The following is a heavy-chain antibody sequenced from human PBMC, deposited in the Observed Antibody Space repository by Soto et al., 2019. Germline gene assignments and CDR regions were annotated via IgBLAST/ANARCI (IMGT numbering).Heavy chain of an antibody. CDR3: ARDGSGH. Sequence: EVQLVESGGGLVQPGGSLRLSCAASGLTVSTNPMSWVRQAPGKGLEWVSVIYTGGGTHYADSVKGRFTISRDKSKNTVNLEMNSLRPEDTAVYYCARDGSGHWGQRTLVTVSS. V-gene: IGHV3-66*01. CDR1: GLTVSTNP. J-gene: IGHJ4*02. CDR2: IYTGGGT.